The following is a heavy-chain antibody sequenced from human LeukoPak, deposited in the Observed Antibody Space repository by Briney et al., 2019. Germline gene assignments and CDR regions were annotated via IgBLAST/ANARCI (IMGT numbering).Heavy chain of an antibody. J-gene: IGHJ4*02. CDR2: INSDGSST. Sequence: GGSLRLSCAASGFIFSSYWMHWVRQAPGKGLVWVSRINSDGSSTSYADSVKGRFTISRDNAKNTLYLQMNSLRAEGTAVYYCATSQYSGSYFDYWGQGNLVTVSS. CDR1: GFIFSSYW. D-gene: IGHD1-26*01. V-gene: IGHV3-74*01. CDR3: ATSQYSGSYFDY.